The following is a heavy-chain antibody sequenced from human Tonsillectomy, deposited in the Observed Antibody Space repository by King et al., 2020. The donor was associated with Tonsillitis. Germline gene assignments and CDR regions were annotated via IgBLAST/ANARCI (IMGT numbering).Heavy chain of an antibody. V-gene: IGHV1-18*04. J-gene: IGHJ4*02. CDR3: ARDFGSLHHYFDY. Sequence: QLVQSGAEVKKPGASVKVSCEASGYTFTNYGISWVRQAPGQGLEWMGWITAYTGNTNYVQRFQGRVTMTTDTSTSTAYMELSSLRSDDTAVYYCARDFGSLHHYFDYWGQGPLVTVSS. CDR1: GYTFTNYG. D-gene: IGHD6-13*01. CDR2: ITAYTGNT.